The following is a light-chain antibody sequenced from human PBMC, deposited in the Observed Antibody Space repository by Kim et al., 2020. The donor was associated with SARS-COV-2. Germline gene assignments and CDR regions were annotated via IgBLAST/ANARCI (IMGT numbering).Light chain of an antibody. CDR3: AAWDDNLNGWV. Sequence: QSVLPQPPSASGTPGQRVTISCSGSSSNIGSNIVNWYQQLPGTAPKLLIYSNNQRPSGVPDRFPGSKSGTAASLAISGLQSEDEADYYCAAWDDNLNGWVFGGGTQLTVL. CDR1: SSNIGSNI. J-gene: IGLJ3*02. V-gene: IGLV1-44*01. CDR2: SNN.